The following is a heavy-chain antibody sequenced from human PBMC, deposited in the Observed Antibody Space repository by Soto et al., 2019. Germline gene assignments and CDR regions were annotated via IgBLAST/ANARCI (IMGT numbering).Heavy chain of an antibody. Sequence: GGSLRLSCAASGFTFSSYWMHWVRQAPGKGLVWVSRINSDGSSTSYADSVKGRFTISRDNAKNTLYLQMNSLRAEDTAVYYCARGGPYYDFWSGYYKGGYYGMDVWGQGTTVTVSS. V-gene: IGHV3-74*01. D-gene: IGHD3-3*01. CDR1: GFTFSSYW. CDR3: ARGGPYYDFWSGYYKGGYYGMDV. J-gene: IGHJ6*02. CDR2: INSDGSST.